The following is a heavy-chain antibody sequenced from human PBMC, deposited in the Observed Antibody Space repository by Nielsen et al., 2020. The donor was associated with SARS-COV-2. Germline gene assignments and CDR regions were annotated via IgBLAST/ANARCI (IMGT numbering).Heavy chain of an antibody. V-gene: IGHV3-11*03. CDR3: ARHSGGQWLVDY. D-gene: IGHD6-19*01. CDR1: GFTFSDYY. Sequence: GESLKISCAASGFTFSDYYMNWIRQAPGKGLEWVSYISGGSSFTNYADSVKGRFTISRDNAKNSLYLQMNSLRAEDTAVYYCARHSGGQWLVDYWGQGTLVTVSS. CDR2: ISGGSSFT. J-gene: IGHJ4*02.